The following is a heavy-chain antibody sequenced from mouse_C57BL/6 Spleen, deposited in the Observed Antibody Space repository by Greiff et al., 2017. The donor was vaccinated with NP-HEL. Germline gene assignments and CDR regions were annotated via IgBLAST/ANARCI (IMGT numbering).Heavy chain of an antibody. Sequence: QVQLQQSGAELVKPGASVKISCKASGYAFSSYWMNWVKQRPGTGLEWIGQIYPGDGDTNYNGKFKGKATLTADKSSSTAYMQLSSLTSEDSAVYFCAREPFITTVVAPYWYFDVWGTGTTVTVSS. J-gene: IGHJ1*03. CDR1: GYAFSSYW. V-gene: IGHV1-80*01. CDR3: AREPFITTVVAPYWYFDV. CDR2: IYPGDGDT. D-gene: IGHD1-1*01.